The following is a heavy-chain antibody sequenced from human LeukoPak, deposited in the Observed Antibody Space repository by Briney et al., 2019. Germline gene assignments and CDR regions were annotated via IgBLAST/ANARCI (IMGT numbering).Heavy chain of an antibody. D-gene: IGHD3-9*01. V-gene: IGHV4-39*07. CDR1: GGSISSSSYY. J-gene: IGHJ4*02. CDR2: IYYSGST. CDR3: ARGEYDILTGYYLGYFDY. Sequence: SETLSLTCTVSGGSISSSSYYWGWIRQPPGKGLEWIGSIYYSGSTNYNPSLKSRVTISVDTSKNQFSLKLSSVTAADTAVYYCARGEYDILTGYYLGYFDYWGQGTLVTVSS.